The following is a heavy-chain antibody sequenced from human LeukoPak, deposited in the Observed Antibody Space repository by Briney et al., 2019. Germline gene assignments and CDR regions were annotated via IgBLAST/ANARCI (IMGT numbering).Heavy chain of an antibody. J-gene: IGHJ4*02. D-gene: IGHD6-6*01. CDR3: ARDHVSYSSPSGFGY. CDR2: IKQGGNEK. CDR1: GFAFSNYC. Sequence: PGVSLRLSCAASGFAFSNYCMSWPRQAPGKGLEWVANIKQGGNEKHYIDSVKGRFTISRDNAKNSLYLQMNSLRAEDTAVYYCARDHVSYSSPSGFGYWGQGTLVTVSS. V-gene: IGHV3-7*01.